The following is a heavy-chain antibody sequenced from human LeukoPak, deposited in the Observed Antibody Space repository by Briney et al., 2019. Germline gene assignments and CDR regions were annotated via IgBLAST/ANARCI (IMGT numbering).Heavy chain of an antibody. J-gene: IGHJ4*02. Sequence: PGGSLRLSCAASGFTFSSYEMNWVRQAPGKGLEWVSYISSSGSTIYYADSVKGRFTISRDNAKNSLYLQMNSLRAEDTAVYYCARDYYDFWSGSLYYFDYWGQGTLVTVSS. CDR1: GFTFSSYE. CDR2: ISSSGSTI. CDR3: ARDYYDFWSGSLYYFDY. D-gene: IGHD3-3*01. V-gene: IGHV3-48*03.